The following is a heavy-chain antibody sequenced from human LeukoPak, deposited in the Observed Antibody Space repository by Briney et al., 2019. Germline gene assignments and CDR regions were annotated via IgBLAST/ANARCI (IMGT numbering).Heavy chain of an antibody. D-gene: IGHD1-26*01. CDR1: GYTFTGYY. Sequence: ASVKVSCKASGYTFTGYYMHWVRQAPGQGLEWVGWINPKNGGSNYAQKFQGRVTMTTDTSTGTAYMDLRNLRFDDTAVYFCARSGRGTYYYFDLWGQGTLVTVSS. J-gene: IGHJ4*02. CDR3: ARSGRGTYYYFDL. V-gene: IGHV1-2*02. CDR2: INPKNGGS.